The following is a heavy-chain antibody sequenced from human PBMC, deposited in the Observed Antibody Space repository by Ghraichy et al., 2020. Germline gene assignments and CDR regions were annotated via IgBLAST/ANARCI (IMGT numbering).Heavy chain of an antibody. CDR2: INHSGST. D-gene: IGHD2-2*01. Sequence: SETLSLTCAVYGGSFSGYYWSWIRQPPGKGLEWIGEINHSGSTNYNPSLKSRVTISVDTSKNQFSLKLSSVTAADTAVYYCARGQDIVVVPAAMIRGGDAFDIWGQGTMVTVSS. J-gene: IGHJ3*02. CDR3: ARGQDIVVVPAAMIRGGDAFDI. CDR1: GGSFSGYY. V-gene: IGHV4-34*01.